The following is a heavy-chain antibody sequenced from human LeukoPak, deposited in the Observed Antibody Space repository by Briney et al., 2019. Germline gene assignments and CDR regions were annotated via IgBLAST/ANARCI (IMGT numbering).Heavy chain of an antibody. CDR1: GGSISSYY. CDR3: ARSPGYGSGSYYMSRRDAFDI. Sequence: ETLSLTCTVSGGSISSYYWSWIRQPPGKGLEWIGYIYHSGSSNYNPSLKSRVTISVDTSKEQFSLKLSSVTAADTAVYYCARSPGYGSGSYYMSRRDAFDIWGQGTMVTVSS. CDR2: IYHSGSS. J-gene: IGHJ3*02. V-gene: IGHV4-59*01. D-gene: IGHD3-10*01.